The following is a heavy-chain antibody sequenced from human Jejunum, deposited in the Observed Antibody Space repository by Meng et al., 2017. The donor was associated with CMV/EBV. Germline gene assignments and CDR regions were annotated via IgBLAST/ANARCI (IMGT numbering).Heavy chain of an antibody. D-gene: IGHD2-15*01. CDR3: ARVTGDCGGGACYQDWHRFKYYGMDV. J-gene: IGHJ6*02. V-gene: IGHV4-39*07. Sequence: RQPPGKGLGCVVSISYRGTSTHYNPSLESRVSISLDTSTNQFSLRLISVTAADTAVYYCARVTGDCGGGACYQDWHRFKYYGMDVWGQGTTVTVSS. CDR2: ISYRGTST.